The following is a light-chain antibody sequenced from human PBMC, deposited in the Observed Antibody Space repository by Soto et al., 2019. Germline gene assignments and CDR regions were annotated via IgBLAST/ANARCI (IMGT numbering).Light chain of an antibody. V-gene: IGLV2-8*01. CDR1: SSDVVNYNY. CDR2: EVS. Sequence: QSALTQPPSASGSPGQSVTISCTGTSSDVVNYNYVSWYQQHPGKAPKLMIYEVSKRPSGVPDRFSGSKSGNTASLTVSGLQAEDEADYYCSSYAGSNNHVVFGGGTKLTVL. J-gene: IGLJ2*01. CDR3: SSYAGSNNHVV.